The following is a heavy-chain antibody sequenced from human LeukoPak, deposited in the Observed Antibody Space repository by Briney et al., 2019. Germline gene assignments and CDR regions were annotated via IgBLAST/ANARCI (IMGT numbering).Heavy chain of an antibody. CDR2: TYYRSKWYN. CDR3: ARGVLAAAALIDY. Sequence: SQTLSLTCAISGDSVSSNSVTWNWIRQSPSRGLEWLGRTYYRSKWYNDYAVSVKSRITINPDTSKNQFSLQLNSVTPEDTAVYYCARGVLAAAALIDYWGQGTLVTVSS. CDR1: GDSVSSNSVT. D-gene: IGHD6-13*01. V-gene: IGHV6-1*01. J-gene: IGHJ4*02.